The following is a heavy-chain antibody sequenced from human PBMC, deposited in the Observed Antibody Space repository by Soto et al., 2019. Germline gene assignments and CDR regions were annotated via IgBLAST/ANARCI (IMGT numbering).Heavy chain of an antibody. CDR2: IIPIFGTA. Sequence: QVQLVQSGAEVKKPGSSVKVSCKASGGTFSSYAISWVRQAPGQGLEWMGGIIPIFGTANYAQKFQGRVTITADESTSTAYMERSSLRSEDTAVYYCARDAGFDPDYYYYGMDVWGQGTTVTVSS. CDR3: ARDAGFDPDYYYYGMDV. V-gene: IGHV1-69*12. D-gene: IGHD3-9*01. CDR1: GGTFSSYA. J-gene: IGHJ6*02.